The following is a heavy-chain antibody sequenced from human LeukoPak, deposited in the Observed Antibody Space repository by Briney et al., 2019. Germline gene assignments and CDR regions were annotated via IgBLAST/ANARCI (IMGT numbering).Heavy chain of an antibody. CDR3: ARGHIVVVPAARGWFDP. CDR1: GASLSGYY. J-gene: IGHJ5*02. Sequence: SETLSLTCAVYGASLSGYYWSWIRQPPGKGLEWIWEVNHRGSNNYDPSLKSRVTISADTSKNQFSLKLSLVTAAETAVYYCARGHIVVVPAARGWFDPWGQGTLVTVSS. D-gene: IGHD2-2*01. V-gene: IGHV4-34*01. CDR2: VNHRGSN.